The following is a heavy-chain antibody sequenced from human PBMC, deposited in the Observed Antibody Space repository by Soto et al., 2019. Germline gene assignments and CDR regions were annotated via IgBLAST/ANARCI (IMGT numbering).Heavy chain of an antibody. CDR2: ISSSGTIT. V-gene: IGHV3-11*01. Sequence: QVQLVDSGGGLVKPGGSLRLSCAASGFSFSNYYFTYIRQAPGKGLEWIAYISSSGTITHYADSVQGRFSISRDNAKYSLSLQVNDLRVEDTAVYYCARSLIGVGEPFDLWGQATSVLVSS. D-gene: IGHD1-26*01. CDR3: ARSLIGVGEPFDL. CDR1: GFSFSNYY. J-gene: IGHJ3*01.